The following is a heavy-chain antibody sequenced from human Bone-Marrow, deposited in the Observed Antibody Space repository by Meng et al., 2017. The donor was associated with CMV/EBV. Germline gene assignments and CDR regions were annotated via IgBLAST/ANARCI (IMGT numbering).Heavy chain of an antibody. CDR2: IYHSGST. J-gene: IGHJ4*02. Sequence: GCISSSNWWNWVRQPPGKGLEWIGEIYHSGSTNYNPSLKSRVTISVDKSKNQFSLKLNSVTAADTAVYYCARVNVLRFLEWHYFDYWGQGTLVTVSS. D-gene: IGHD3-3*01. CDR1: GCISSSNW. V-gene: IGHV4-4*02. CDR3: ARVNVLRFLEWHYFDY.